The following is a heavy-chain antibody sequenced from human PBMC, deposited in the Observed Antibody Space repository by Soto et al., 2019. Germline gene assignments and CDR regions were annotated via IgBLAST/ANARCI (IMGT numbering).Heavy chain of an antibody. CDR3: AATKAVAGTGAYLDY. CDR2: INHSGST. D-gene: IGHD6-19*01. V-gene: IGHV4-34*01. CDR1: GGSFSGYY. J-gene: IGHJ4*02. Sequence: PSETLSLTCAVYGGSFSGYYWSWIRQPPGKGLEWIGEINHSGSTNYNPSLKSRVTISVDTSKNQFSLKLSSVTAADTAVYYCAATKAVAGTGAYLDYWGRGTLVTVSS.